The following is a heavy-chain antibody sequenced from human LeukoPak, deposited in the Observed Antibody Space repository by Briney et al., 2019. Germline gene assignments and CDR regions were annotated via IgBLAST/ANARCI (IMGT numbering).Heavy chain of an antibody. Sequence: GASVKVSCKASGYTFTGYYMHWVRQAPGQGLEWMGWINPNSGGTYYAQNFQGRVTMTRDTSISTAYMEVSRLRSDDTAIYYCARHVAASVWFDPWGQGTLVTVSS. V-gene: IGHV1-2*02. CDR3: ARHVAASVWFDP. CDR1: GYTFTGYY. J-gene: IGHJ5*02. CDR2: INPNSGGT. D-gene: IGHD2-21*01.